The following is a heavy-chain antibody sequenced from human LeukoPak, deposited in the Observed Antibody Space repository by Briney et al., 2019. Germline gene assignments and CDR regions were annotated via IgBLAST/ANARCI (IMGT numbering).Heavy chain of an antibody. CDR3: ARIFTVTTGGNAFDI. J-gene: IGHJ3*02. CDR1: GFSLSTSGMC. Sequence: SGPTLVNPTQTLTLTCTFSGFSLSTSGMCVSWIRQPPGKALEWLARIDRDDDKYYSTSLKTRLTISKDTSKNQVVLTMTNMDPVDTATYYCARIFTVTTGGNAFDIWGQGTMVTVSS. CDR2: IDRDDDK. D-gene: IGHD4-17*01. V-gene: IGHV2-70*11.